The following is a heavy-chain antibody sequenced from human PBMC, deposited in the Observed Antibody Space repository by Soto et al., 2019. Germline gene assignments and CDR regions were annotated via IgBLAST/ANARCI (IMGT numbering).Heavy chain of an antibody. CDR2: IYYFGST. D-gene: IGHD5-12*01. J-gene: IGHJ4*02. CDR1: GYSINSPTHY. CDR3: SRVRYGGYSPFDS. V-gene: IGHV4-39*01. Sequence: SETLSLTCTVSGYSINSPTHYWGWIRQPPGKGLEWIGSIYYFGSTHYHPSLKSRVTISLDTSNNQFSLDLSSVTAADTAIYYCSRVRYGGYSPFDSWGQGTLVTVSS.